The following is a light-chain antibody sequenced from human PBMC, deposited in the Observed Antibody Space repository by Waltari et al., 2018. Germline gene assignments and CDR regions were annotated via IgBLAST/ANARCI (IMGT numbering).Light chain of an antibody. Sequence: QLVLTQSPSASASLGASVKLTCTLSSGHSTNIIAWLQQQPEKGPRYLMNVSSDGSHNKGFGIPDRFSGSSSGAERYLTISSLQSEDEADYYCQTGGHGTWVFGGGTRLTVL. CDR3: QTGGHGTWV. V-gene: IGLV4-69*01. CDR1: SGHSTNI. J-gene: IGLJ3*02. CDR2: VSSDGSH.